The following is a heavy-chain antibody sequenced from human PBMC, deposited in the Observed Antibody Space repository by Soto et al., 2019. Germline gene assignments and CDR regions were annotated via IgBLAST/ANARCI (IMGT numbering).Heavy chain of an antibody. Sequence: GGSLRLSCAASGFTFSNYAMNWVRQAPGKGLEWVSTISGRGGNTYYADSVKGRFTISRDNSRNTLYLQMDSLRVEDSAVYSCAKAGCSGGTCYLYYFDYWGQGALVTVSS. CDR3: AKAGCSGGTCYLYYFDY. D-gene: IGHD2-15*01. J-gene: IGHJ4*02. CDR2: ISGRGGNT. V-gene: IGHV3-23*01. CDR1: GFTFSNYA.